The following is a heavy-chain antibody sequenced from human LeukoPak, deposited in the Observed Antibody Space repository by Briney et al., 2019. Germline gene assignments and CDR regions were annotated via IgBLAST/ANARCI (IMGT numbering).Heavy chain of an antibody. CDR1: GFHFSSYG. J-gene: IGHJ4*02. V-gene: IGHV3-23*01. CDR3: ARDSRWIQFDY. CDR2: IVPSGGTT. Sequence: GGSLRLSCAASGFHFSSYGMNWVRQAPGKGLEGVSGIVPSGGTTYYADSVKGRFTGSRDNSKNTLYLQMNSLRADDTAVYYCARDSRWIQFDYWGQGTLVTVSS. D-gene: IGHD5-18*01.